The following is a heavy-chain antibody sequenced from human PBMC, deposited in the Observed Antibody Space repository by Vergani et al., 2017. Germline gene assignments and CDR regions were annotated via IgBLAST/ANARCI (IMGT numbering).Heavy chain of an antibody. CDR2: IRYDGSNK. Sequence: QVQLVESGGGVVQPGGSLRLSCAASGFTFSSYGMHWVRQAPGKGLEWVAFIRYDGSNKYYADSVKGRFTISRDNPKNTLYLQMNSLRAEDTAVYYCAKSPYDILTGYLDFDYWGQGTLVTVSS. D-gene: IGHD3-9*01. J-gene: IGHJ4*02. V-gene: IGHV3-30*02. CDR1: GFTFSSYG. CDR3: AKSPYDILTGYLDFDY.